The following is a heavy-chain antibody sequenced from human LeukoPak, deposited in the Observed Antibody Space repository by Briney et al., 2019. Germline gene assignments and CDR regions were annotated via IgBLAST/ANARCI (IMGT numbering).Heavy chain of an antibody. CDR2: IKEDESAK. V-gene: IGHV3-7*01. CDR1: GFTFSTYW. D-gene: IGHD1-26*01. Sequence: GGSLRLSCTASGFTFSTYWVAWVSQAPGKGREWVANIKEDESAKHQADSVKGRFTIFRDNAQNSVYLQMSSLRGEDTAVYYCARDVGGSLDYWGQGTLVTVSS. CDR3: ARDVGGSLDY. J-gene: IGHJ4*02.